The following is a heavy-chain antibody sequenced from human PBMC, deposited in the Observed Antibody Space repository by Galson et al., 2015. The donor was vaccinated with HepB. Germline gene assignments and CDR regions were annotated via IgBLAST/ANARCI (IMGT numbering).Heavy chain of an antibody. D-gene: IGHD3-3*01. CDR3: ARGGPDAIFGGSWFDP. CDR1: GDTFSSSP. Sequence: SCKASGDTFSSSPLNWVRQAPGQGLAWMGRIIPLLGIANYAQNFQGRVTITADSSTSTAFMELRSLKPEDTAIYYCARGGPDAIFGGSWFDPWGQGTLVTVSS. CDR2: IIPLLGIA. V-gene: IGHV1-69*04. J-gene: IGHJ5*02.